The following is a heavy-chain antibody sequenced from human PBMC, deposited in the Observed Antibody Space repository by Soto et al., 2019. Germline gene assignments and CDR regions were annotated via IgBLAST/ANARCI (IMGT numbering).Heavy chain of an antibody. V-gene: IGHV4-34*01. D-gene: IGHD2-15*01. CDR3: ARVNIVVVVAATLVRGQNWFDP. CDR2: INHSGST. J-gene: IGHJ5*02. CDR1: GGSFSGYY. Sequence: LSLTCAVYGGSFSGYYLSWIRQPPGKGLEWIGEINHSGSTNYNPSLKSRVTISVDTSKNQFSLKLSSVTAADTAVYYCARVNIVVVVAATLVRGQNWFDPWGQGTLVTVSS.